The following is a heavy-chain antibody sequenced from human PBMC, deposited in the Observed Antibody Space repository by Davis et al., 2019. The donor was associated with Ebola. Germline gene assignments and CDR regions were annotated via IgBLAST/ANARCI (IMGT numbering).Heavy chain of an antibody. D-gene: IGHD2/OR15-2a*01. CDR1: GFTFSSYG. Sequence: PGGSLRLSCAASGFTFSSYGMHWVRQAPGKGLEWVAVISYDGSNKYYADSVKGRFTISRHNSKNTVYLQMNSLRAEDTAVYYCARDQNYYYYGMDVWGQGTTVTVSS. J-gene: IGHJ6*02. CDR3: ARDQNYYYYGMDV. CDR2: ISYDGSNK. V-gene: IGHV3-30*03.